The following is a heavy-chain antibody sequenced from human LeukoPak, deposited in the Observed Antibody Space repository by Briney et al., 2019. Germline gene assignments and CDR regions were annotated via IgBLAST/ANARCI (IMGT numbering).Heavy chain of an antibody. D-gene: IGHD3-10*01. CDR3: ARESGVIITPYYFDY. Sequence: PSETLSLTCTVSGGSISSYYWSWIRQPAGKGLEWIGRIYTRGSTNYNPSLKSRVTMSVDTSKNQFSLKLSSVTAADTAVYYCARESGVIITPYYFDYWGQGTLVTVSS. V-gene: IGHV4-4*07. CDR1: GGSISSYY. J-gene: IGHJ4*02. CDR2: IYTRGST.